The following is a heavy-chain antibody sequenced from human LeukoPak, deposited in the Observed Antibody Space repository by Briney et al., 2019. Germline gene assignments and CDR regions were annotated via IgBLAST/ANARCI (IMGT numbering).Heavy chain of an antibody. CDR2: IYHSGST. Sequence: PSETLSLTCAVSGYSLSSGYYWGWIRQPPGKGLEWIGSIYHSGSTYYNPSLKSRVTISVDTSKNQFSLKLSSVTAADTAVYYCARLHIVVVPAAIDYWGQGTLVTVSS. D-gene: IGHD2-2*01. J-gene: IGHJ4*02. CDR3: ARLHIVVVPAAIDY. CDR1: GYSLSSGYY. V-gene: IGHV4-38-2*01.